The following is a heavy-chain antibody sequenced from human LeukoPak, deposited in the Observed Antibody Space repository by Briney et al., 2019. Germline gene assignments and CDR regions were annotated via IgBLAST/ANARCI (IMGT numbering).Heavy chain of an antibody. CDR2: IYYRGST. CDR1: GGSISSYY. V-gene: IGHV4-59*01. J-gene: IGHJ4*02. Sequence: SETLSLTCTVSGGSISSYYWNWIRQPPGKGLEWIGYIYYRGSTNYNPSLKSRVTISLDTSKDQFSLKLSSVTAADTAVYYCAREGVVKGYFDYWGQGTLVTVSS. D-gene: IGHD3-3*01. CDR3: AREGVVKGYFDY.